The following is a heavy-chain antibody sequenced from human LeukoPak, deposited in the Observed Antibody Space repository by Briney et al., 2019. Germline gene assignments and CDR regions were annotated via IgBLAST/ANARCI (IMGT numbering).Heavy chain of an antibody. CDR2: ISSSGSTI. CDR1: GFTFSSYE. Sequence: QAGGSLRLSCAASGFTFSSYEMNWVRQAPGKGLEWVSYISSSGSTIYYADSVKGRFTISRDNAKNSLYLQMNSLRDEDTAVYYCARTNYDSSGRGVFDYWGQGTLVTVSS. CDR3: ARTNYDSSGRGVFDY. J-gene: IGHJ4*02. D-gene: IGHD3-22*01. V-gene: IGHV3-48*03.